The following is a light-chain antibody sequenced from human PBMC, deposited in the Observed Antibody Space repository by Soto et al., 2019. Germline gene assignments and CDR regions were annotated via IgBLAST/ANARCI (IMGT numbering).Light chain of an antibody. V-gene: IGKV3-15*01. CDR1: QSVSVN. CDR2: GAS. CDR3: QHYHNWPPWT. Sequence: EIVMTQSPATLSASPGERVTLSCRASQSVSVNLAWYQQNPGQAPRLLIYGASTRATGIPARFSGSGSGTEFTLTISSVQSEDFAVYYCQHYHNWPPWTFGQGTKVEIK. J-gene: IGKJ1*01.